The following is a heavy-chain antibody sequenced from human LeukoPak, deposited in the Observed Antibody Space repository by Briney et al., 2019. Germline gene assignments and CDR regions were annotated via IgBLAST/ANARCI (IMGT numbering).Heavy chain of an antibody. Sequence: SETLSLTCTVSGGSISSYYWSWIRQPPGNGLEWIGDIYYGGSTYSSPSIKSRVTISADTSKNEFSLKLTSVTAADTAVYYCARSSVSGTYSGGYWGQGILVTVSS. CDR1: GGSISSYY. D-gene: IGHD3-10*01. CDR2: IYYGGST. J-gene: IGHJ4*02. V-gene: IGHV4-59*08. CDR3: ARSSVSGTYSGGY.